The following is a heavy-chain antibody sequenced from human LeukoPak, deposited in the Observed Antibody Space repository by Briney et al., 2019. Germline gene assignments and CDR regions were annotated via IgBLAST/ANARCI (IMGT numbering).Heavy chain of an antibody. CDR3: ARSSGWYKWFDL. CDR1: GFTVSSNY. CDR2: IYSGGST. J-gene: IGHJ5*02. Sequence: GGSLRLSCAASGFTVSSNYMSWVRQASGKGLEWVSVIYSGGSTYYADSVKGRFTISRDNSKNTLYLQMNSLRAEDTAVYYCARSSGWYKWFDLWGQGTLVTVSS. V-gene: IGHV3-66*01. D-gene: IGHD6-19*01.